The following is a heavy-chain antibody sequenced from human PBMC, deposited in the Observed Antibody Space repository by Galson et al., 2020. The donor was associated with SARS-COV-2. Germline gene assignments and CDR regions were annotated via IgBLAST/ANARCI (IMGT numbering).Heavy chain of an antibody. Sequence: GGSLRLSCAASGFTFSNYDMHWVRQVTGKGLEWVSTITTAGDTYYAGSVEGRFTISRENAKNSLYLQMNSLRAGDTAIYYCVRERLEPVGATSYYYYFGLDVWGRGTTVTVSS. CDR1: GFTFSNYD. V-gene: IGHV3-13*01. CDR3: VRERLEPVGATSYYYYFGLDV. CDR2: ITTAGDT. D-gene: IGHD1-26*01. J-gene: IGHJ6*02.